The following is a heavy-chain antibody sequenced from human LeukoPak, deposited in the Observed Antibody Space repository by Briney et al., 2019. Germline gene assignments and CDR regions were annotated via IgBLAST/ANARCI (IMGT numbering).Heavy chain of an antibody. Sequence: GASEKVSCKASGYTFTSYYMHWVRQAPGQGLEWMGIINPSGGSTSYAQKYQGRVTMTRDTSTSTVYMELSSLRSEDTAVYYCARDVDRSRYYDSSGYYLDYWGQGTLVTVSS. D-gene: IGHD3-22*01. CDR3: ARDVDRSRYYDSSGYYLDY. J-gene: IGHJ4*02. V-gene: IGHV1-46*01. CDR2: INPSGGST. CDR1: GYTFTSYY.